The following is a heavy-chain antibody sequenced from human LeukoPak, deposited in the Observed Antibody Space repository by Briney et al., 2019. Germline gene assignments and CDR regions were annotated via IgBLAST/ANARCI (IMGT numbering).Heavy chain of an antibody. D-gene: IGHD3-10*01. V-gene: IGHV4-59*01. CDR2: IYYSGST. Sequence: SETLSLTCTASGCSISSYYWSWIRQPPGKGLEWIGYIYYSGSTNYNPSLKSRVTISVDTSKNQFSLKLSSVTAADTAVYYCARNHPRYYGSGSYRLSFDPWGQGTLVTVSS. CDR3: ARNHPRYYGSGSYRLSFDP. CDR1: GCSISSYY. J-gene: IGHJ5*02.